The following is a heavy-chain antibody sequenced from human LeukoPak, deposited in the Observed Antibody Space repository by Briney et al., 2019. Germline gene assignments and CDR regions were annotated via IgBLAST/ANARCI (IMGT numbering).Heavy chain of an antibody. Sequence: GGSLRLSCAASGFTFDDYAMHWVRQAPGKGLEWVSGISWNSGSIGYADSVKGRFTISRDNAKNSLYLQMNSLRADDTAVYYCATTKATLYSSSSSEIAYWGQGTLVTVSS. CDR2: ISWNSGSI. CDR1: GFTFDDYA. J-gene: IGHJ4*02. CDR3: ATTKATLYSSSSSEIAY. V-gene: IGHV3-9*01. D-gene: IGHD6-6*01.